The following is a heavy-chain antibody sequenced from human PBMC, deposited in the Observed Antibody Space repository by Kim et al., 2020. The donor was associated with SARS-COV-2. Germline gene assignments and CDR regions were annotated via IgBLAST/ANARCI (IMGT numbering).Heavy chain of an antibody. CDR1: GFTFSSYW. Sequence: GGSLRLSCAASGFTFSSYWMHWVRQAPGKGLVWVSRINSDGSSTSYADSVKGRFTISRDNAKNTLYLQMNRLRAEDTAVYYCARDPDYYDSSGYVDYWGQGTLVTVSS. V-gene: IGHV3-74*01. J-gene: IGHJ4*02. CDR2: INSDGSST. CDR3: ARDPDYYDSSGYVDY. D-gene: IGHD3-22*01.